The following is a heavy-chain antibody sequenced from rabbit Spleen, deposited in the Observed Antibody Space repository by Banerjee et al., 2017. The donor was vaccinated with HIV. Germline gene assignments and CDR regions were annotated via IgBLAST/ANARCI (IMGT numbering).Heavy chain of an antibody. J-gene: IGHJ4*01. V-gene: IGHV1S45*01. Sequence: QEQLEESGGDLVKPGASLTLTCIASGVSFSGSSYICWVRQAPGKGLELIACIYGATGSSAWYANWAKGRFTISKTSSTTVTLQMTSLTVADTATYWCARAANNIGYCAGLWGPGTLVTVS. CDR1: GVSFSGSSY. D-gene: IGHD1-1*01. CDR2: IYGATGSSA. CDR3: ARAANNIGYCAGL.